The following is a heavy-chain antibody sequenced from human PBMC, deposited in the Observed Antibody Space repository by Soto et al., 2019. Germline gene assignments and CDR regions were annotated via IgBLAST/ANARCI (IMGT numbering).Heavy chain of an antibody. Sequence: GASVKVSCKASEGTFSSYAISWVRQAPGQGLEWMGGIIPIFGTANYAQKFQGRVPITADESTSTAYMELSSLRSEDTAVYYCARDRSSVTRGPGAFDIWGQGTMVTVSS. CDR2: IIPIFGTA. CDR1: EGTFSSYA. D-gene: IGHD4-17*01. V-gene: IGHV1-69*13. J-gene: IGHJ3*02. CDR3: ARDRSSVTRGPGAFDI.